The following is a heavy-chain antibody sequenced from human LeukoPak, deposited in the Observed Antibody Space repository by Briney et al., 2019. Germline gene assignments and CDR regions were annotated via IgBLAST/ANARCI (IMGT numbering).Heavy chain of an antibody. CDR1: GFTLNSYW. D-gene: IGHD3-10*01. CDR3: ARLYYADSGTYNRPFDY. J-gene: IGHJ4*02. V-gene: IGHV3-7*04. CDR2: IKQDGSDK. Sequence: GGSLRLSCAASGFTLNSYWMSWARQAPGKGLEWVANIKQDGSDKYYVDSVKGRFTISRDNAKNSLYLQMNSLRAEDTAVYYCARLYYADSGTYNRPFDYWGQGTLVTVSS.